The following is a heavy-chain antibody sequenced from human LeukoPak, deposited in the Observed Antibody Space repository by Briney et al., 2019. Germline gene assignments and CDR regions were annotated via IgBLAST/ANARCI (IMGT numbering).Heavy chain of an antibody. CDR3: ARDLWRFGESYY. CDR2: ISGSGGTI. J-gene: IGHJ4*02. CDR1: GLTFTSYW. Sequence: PGGSLRLSCAASGLTFTSYWMTWVRQAPGKGPEWVSTISGSGGTIYYADSVKGRFTISRDNSKNTLFLQMNSLRADDSAVYYCARDLWRFGESYYWGQGTLVTVSS. D-gene: IGHD3-10*01. V-gene: IGHV3-23*01.